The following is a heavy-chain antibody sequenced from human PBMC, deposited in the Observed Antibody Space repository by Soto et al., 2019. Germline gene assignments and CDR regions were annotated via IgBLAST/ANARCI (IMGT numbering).Heavy chain of an antibody. CDR1: GFTFSSYA. V-gene: IGHV3-23*01. Sequence: PGGSLRLSCAASGFTFSSYAMSWVRQAPGKGLEWVSAISGSGGSTYYADSVKGRFTISRDNSKNTLYLQMNSLRAEDTAVYYCAKGSITIFGVVMYGGAQPYYFDYWGQGTLVTVSS. CDR3: AKGSITIFGVVMYGGAQPYYFDY. D-gene: IGHD3-3*01. CDR2: ISGSGGST. J-gene: IGHJ4*02.